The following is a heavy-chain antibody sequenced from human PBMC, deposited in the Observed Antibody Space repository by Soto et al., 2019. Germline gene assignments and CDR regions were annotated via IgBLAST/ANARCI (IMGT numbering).Heavy chain of an antibody. D-gene: IGHD2-21*01. CDR3: SHNCWRPERPRPDGFDV. CDR2: IIPMTGST. CDR1: GGTFSSYA. J-gene: IGHJ3*01. Sequence: QVQLVQSGAEVRKPGSSVKVSCKSSGGTFSSYAINWVRQAPGQGLEWMGGIIPMTGSTNYAQKFLGRLTISADECTMTAYLELSSLRSDDTAVFYCSHNCWRPERPRPDGFDVWGQGTVVSVST. V-gene: IGHV1-69*01.